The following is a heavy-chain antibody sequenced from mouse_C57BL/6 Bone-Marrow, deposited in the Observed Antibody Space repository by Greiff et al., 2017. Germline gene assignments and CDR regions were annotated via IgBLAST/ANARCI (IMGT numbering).Heavy chain of an antibody. CDR2: INPNNGGT. CDR3: AREDYDRGNAMDY. V-gene: IGHV1-26*01. J-gene: IGHJ4*01. CDR1: GYTFTDYY. D-gene: IGHD2-4*01. Sequence: EVQLQQSGPELVKPGASVKISCKASGYTFTDYYMNWVKQSHGKSLEWIGDINPNNGGTSYNQKFKGKATLTVDKSSSTAYMELRSLTSEDSAVYYWAREDYDRGNAMDYGGQGTSVTVSS.